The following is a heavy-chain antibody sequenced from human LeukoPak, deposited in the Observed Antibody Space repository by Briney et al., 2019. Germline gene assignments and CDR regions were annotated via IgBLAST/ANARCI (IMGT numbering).Heavy chain of an antibody. D-gene: IGHD3-10*01. CDR3: AKDLFPMVRGVQNWFDP. CDR1: GFTFSSYS. J-gene: IGHJ5*02. Sequence: GGSLRLSCAASGFTFSSYSMNWVRQAPGKGLEWVAVISYDGSNKYYADSVKGRFTISRDNSKNTLYLQMNSLRAEDTAVYYCAKDLFPMVRGVQNWFDPWGQGTLVTVSS. V-gene: IGHV3-30*18. CDR2: ISYDGSNK.